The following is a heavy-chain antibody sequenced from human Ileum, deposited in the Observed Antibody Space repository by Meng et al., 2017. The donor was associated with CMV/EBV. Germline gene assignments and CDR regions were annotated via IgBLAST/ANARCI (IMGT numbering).Heavy chain of an antibody. CDR2: IYYSGSP. J-gene: IGHJ4*02. Sequence: QGQLPESGPGLVKPSQTLSLTCTVSGGSITSGNYYWSWIRQPPGRGLEWIGYIYYSGSPYYKPSLKSRVTISLDTSKNQFSLNLRSVTATDSAVYYCVRQVVAASFDYWGQGALVTVSS. D-gene: IGHD2-15*01. V-gene: IGHV4-30-4*08. CDR3: VRQVVAASFDY. CDR1: GGSITSGNYY.